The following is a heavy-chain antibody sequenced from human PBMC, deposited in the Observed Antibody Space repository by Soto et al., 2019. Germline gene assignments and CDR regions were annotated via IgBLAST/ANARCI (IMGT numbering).Heavy chain of an antibody. D-gene: IGHD3-3*01. CDR1: GYPFTSYG. V-gene: IGHV1-18*04. J-gene: IGHJ5*02. Sequence: ASVKVSCKASGYPFTSYGISWVRQAPGQGLEWMGWINAGNGNTKYSQKFQGRVTITRDTSASTAYMELSSLRSEDTAVYYCARDHYDFWSGYPKASFDPWGQGTLVTVS. CDR3: ARDHYDFWSGYPKASFDP. CDR2: INAGNGNT.